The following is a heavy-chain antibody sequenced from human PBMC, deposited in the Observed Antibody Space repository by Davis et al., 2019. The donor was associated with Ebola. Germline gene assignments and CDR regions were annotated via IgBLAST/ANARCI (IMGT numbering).Heavy chain of an antibody. Sequence: PSETLSLTCTVSGGSISSGSYYWSWIRQPAGKGLEWIGHIYTSGSTNYNPSLKSRVTISVDTSKNQFSLKLSSVTAADTAVYYCARAGRLWGSSGWFDAFDIWGQGTMVTVSS. V-gene: IGHV4-61*09. CDR2: IYTSGST. D-gene: IGHD6-19*01. J-gene: IGHJ3*02. CDR1: GGSISSGSYY. CDR3: ARAGRLWGSSGWFDAFDI.